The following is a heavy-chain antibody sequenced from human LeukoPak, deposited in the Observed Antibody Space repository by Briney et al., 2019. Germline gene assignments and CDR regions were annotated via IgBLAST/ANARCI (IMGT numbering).Heavy chain of an antibody. CDR3: ARVLTQRAFDS. D-gene: IGHD4-23*01. Sequence: ASVKVSCKASGYTFTCYYMHWVRQAPAQGLEWMGRINPNRGGTNYAQKFQGRVTITRDRSISTASMELSRLSFDHTGVYYCARVLTQRAFDSWGQGTLVTVSS. CDR2: INPNRGGT. V-gene: IGHV1-2*05. J-gene: IGHJ4*02. CDR1: GYTFTCYY.